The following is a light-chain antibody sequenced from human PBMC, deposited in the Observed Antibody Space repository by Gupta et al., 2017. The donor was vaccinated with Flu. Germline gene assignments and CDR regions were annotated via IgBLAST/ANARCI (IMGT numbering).Light chain of an antibody. CDR2: RDT. Sequence: SYELTQPLSVSVALGQTATISCGGYNIGGKDVHWYQQRPGQAPVLVIYRDTNRPSGIPERFSGSNSGNTATLIISGAQAGDEADYYCQVWDSSTYVFGTGTKVTVL. J-gene: IGLJ1*01. CDR1: NIGGKD. CDR3: QVWDSSTYV. V-gene: IGLV3-9*01.